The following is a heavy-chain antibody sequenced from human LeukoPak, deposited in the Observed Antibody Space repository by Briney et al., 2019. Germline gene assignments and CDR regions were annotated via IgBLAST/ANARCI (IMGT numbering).Heavy chain of an antibody. J-gene: IGHJ4*02. CDR2: ISSSSSTI. D-gene: IGHD3-22*01. CDR1: GFTFSSYS. Sequence: GGSLRLSCAASGFTFSSYSMNWVRQAPGKGLEWVSYISSSSSTIYYADSVRGRFTISRDNAKNSLYLQMNSLRAEDTAVYYCARDIYYDSSGYYGSVYWGQGTLVTVSS. CDR3: ARDIYYDSSGYYGSVY. V-gene: IGHV3-48*04.